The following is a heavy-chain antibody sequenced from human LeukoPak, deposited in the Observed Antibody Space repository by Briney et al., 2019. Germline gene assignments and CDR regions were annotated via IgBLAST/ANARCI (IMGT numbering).Heavy chain of an antibody. J-gene: IGHJ6*02. D-gene: IGHD6-6*01. Sequence: GGSLRLSCAASGFTFRSYAMHWVRQAPGKGLEWVAVISYDGSNKYYADSVKGRFTISRDNSKNTLNLQMNSLRAEDTAVYYCARDGLQLVGCYGMDVWGQGTTVTVSS. CDR1: GFTFRSYA. CDR2: ISYDGSNK. CDR3: ARDGLQLVGCYGMDV. V-gene: IGHV3-30-3*01.